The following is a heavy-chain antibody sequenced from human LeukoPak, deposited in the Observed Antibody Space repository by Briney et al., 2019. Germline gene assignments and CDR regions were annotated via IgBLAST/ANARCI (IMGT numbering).Heavy chain of an antibody. CDR1: GFTFSSYA. CDR2: ISGSGGST. V-gene: IGHV3-23*01. CDR3: AKVGSGSYYAKYYFDY. J-gene: IGHJ4*02. Sequence: GGSLRLSCAASGFTFSSYAMNWVRQAPGGGLEWVSAISGSGGSTYYADSVAGRFTISRDNSKNTLFLQMNSLRAEDTAVYYCAKVGSGSYYAKYYFDYWGQGTLVTVSS. D-gene: IGHD1-26*01.